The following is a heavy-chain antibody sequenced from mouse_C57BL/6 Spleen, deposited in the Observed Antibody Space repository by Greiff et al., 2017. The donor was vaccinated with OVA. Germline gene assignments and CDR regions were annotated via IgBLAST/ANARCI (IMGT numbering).Heavy chain of an antibody. CDR3: ARSEGNYRAWFAY. CDR1: GYTFTSYW. V-gene: IGHV1-50*01. D-gene: IGHD2-1*01. Sequence: QVQLQQPGAELVKPGASVKLSCKASGYTFTSYWMQWVKQRPGQGLEWIGEIDPSDSYTNYNQKFKGKATLTVDTSSSTAYMQLSSLTSEDSAVDDCARSEGNYRAWFAYWGQGTLVTVSA. J-gene: IGHJ3*01. CDR2: IDPSDSYT.